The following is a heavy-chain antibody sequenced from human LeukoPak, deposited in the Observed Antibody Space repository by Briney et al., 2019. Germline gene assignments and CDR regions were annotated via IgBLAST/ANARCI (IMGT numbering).Heavy chain of an antibody. CDR2: ISGSGGST. CDR1: GFTFSSYA. CDR3: ANRDRGYSYGYYFDY. Sequence: GGSLRLSCAASGFTFSSYAMSWVRQAPGEGLEWVSAISGSGGSTYYADSVKGRFTISRDNSKNTLYLQMNSLRAEDTAVYYCANRDRGYSYGYYFDYWGQGTLVTVSS. J-gene: IGHJ4*02. V-gene: IGHV3-23*01. D-gene: IGHD5-18*01.